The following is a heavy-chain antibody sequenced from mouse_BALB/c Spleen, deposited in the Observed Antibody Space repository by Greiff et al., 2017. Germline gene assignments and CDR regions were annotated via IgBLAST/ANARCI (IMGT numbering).Heavy chain of an antibody. Sequence: EVQVVESGGGLVKPGGSLKLSCAASGFTFSDYYMYWVRQTPEKRLEWVATISDGGSYTYYPDSVKGRFTISRDNAKNNLYLQMSSLKSEDTAMYYCARVRYYGTSYAMDYWGQGTSVTVSS. CDR2: ISDGGSYT. CDR1: GFTFSDYY. V-gene: IGHV5-4*02. D-gene: IGHD1-1*01. J-gene: IGHJ4*01. CDR3: ARVRYYGTSYAMDY.